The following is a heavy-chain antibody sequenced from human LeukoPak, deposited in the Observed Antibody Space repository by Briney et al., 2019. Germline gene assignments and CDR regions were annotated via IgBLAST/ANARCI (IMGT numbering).Heavy chain of an antibody. D-gene: IGHD6-13*01. Sequence: GGSLRLSCAASGFTSSSYGMHWVRQAPGKGLEWVAVIWYDGSNKYYADSVKGRFTISRDNSKNTLYLQMNSLRAEDTAVYYCAREGLQQQLAFDYWGQGTLVTVSS. V-gene: IGHV3-33*01. CDR2: IWYDGSNK. CDR3: AREGLQQQLAFDY. CDR1: GFTSSSYG. J-gene: IGHJ4*02.